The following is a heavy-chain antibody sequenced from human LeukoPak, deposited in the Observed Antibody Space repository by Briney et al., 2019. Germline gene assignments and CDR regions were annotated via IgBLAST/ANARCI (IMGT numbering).Heavy chain of an antibody. CDR3: ARVASDSYDSSGYQPYFDY. Sequence: PSETLSLTCTVSGGSISSGDYYWSWIRQPPGKGLEWMVYIYYSGSTYYNPSLKSRVTISVDTSKNQFSLKLSSVTAADTAVYYCARVASDSYDSSGYQPYFDYWGQGTLVTVSS. CDR1: GGSISSGDYY. D-gene: IGHD3-22*01. V-gene: IGHV4-30-4*01. J-gene: IGHJ4*02. CDR2: IYYSGST.